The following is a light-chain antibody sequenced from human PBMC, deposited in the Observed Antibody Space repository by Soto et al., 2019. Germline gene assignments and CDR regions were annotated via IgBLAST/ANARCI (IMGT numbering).Light chain of an antibody. CDR1: SSNIGNNY. Sequence: QSVLTQPPSVSAAPGQKVTISCSGSSSNIGNNYVSWYQQLPGTAPKLLIYDNNKRPSGIPDRFSGSKSGTSATLGITGLQTGDDADYYCGTWDSSLSADVFGGGTKLTVL. CDR3: GTWDSSLSADV. CDR2: DNN. J-gene: IGLJ2*01. V-gene: IGLV1-51*01.